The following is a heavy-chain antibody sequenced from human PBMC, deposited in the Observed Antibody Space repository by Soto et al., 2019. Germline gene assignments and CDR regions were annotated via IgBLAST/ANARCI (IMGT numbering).Heavy chain of an antibody. V-gene: IGHV4-34*01. D-gene: IGHD1-26*01. Sequence: SETLSLTCAVYGGSFSGYYWSWIRQPPGKGLEWIGEINHSGSTNYNPSLKSRVTISVDTSKNQFSLKLSSVTAADTAVYYCARGVFGGSSPSGFDYWGQGTLVTVS. CDR3: ARGVFGGSSPSGFDY. J-gene: IGHJ4*02. CDR1: GGSFSGYY. CDR2: INHSGST.